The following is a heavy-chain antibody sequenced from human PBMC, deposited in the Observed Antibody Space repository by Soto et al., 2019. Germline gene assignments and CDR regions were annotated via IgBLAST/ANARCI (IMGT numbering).Heavy chain of an antibody. D-gene: IGHD2-15*01. Sequence: GGSLRLSCAASGFTFSSYGMHWVRQAPGKGLEWVAVISYDGSNKYYADSVKGRFTISRDNPKNTLYLQMNSLRAEDTAVYYCAKDQRVGYCSGGSCKPDYWGQGTLVTVSS. CDR2: ISYDGSNK. J-gene: IGHJ4*02. V-gene: IGHV3-30*18. CDR1: GFTFSSYG. CDR3: AKDQRVGYCSGGSCKPDY.